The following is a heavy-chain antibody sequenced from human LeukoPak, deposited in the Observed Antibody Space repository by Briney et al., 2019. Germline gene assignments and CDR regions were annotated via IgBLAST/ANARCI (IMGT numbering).Heavy chain of an antibody. J-gene: IGHJ4*02. CDR1: GFTFRTYW. Sequence: GGSLRLSCAVSGFTFRTYWMHWVSQVPGEGLVWVSRINEDGSITNYADSVKGRFSISRDNAKNTLYLQMNSLRAEDTAVYYCGRDLGGRSGYWGQGTLVTVSS. CDR2: INEDGSIT. V-gene: IGHV3-74*01. D-gene: IGHD1-26*01. CDR3: GRDLGGRSGY.